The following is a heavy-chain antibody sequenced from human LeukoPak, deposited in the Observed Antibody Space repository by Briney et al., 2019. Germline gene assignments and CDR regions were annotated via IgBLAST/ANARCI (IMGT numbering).Heavy chain of an antibody. CDR3: AIRPQPFLNDYGDDALNFLDY. V-gene: IGHV4-39*01. J-gene: IGHJ4*02. CDR2: VFYSGST. Sequence: SETLSLTCTVSGGSITSSSDYWGWIRQTPGKGLEWIGSVFYSGSTYYNPSLESRVTISVDTSKNQLSLKLRYVTAADTAVYYCAIRPQPFLNDYGDDALNFLDYWGQGTLVTVSS. CDR1: GGSITSSSDY. D-gene: IGHD4-17*01.